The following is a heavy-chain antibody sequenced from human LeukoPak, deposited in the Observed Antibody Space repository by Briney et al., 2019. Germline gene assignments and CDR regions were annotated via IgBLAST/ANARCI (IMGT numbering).Heavy chain of an antibody. CDR2: INSDGSST. V-gene: IGHV3-74*01. Sequence: GGSLRLSCAASGFTFSSYWMHWVRQAPGKGLVWVSRINSDGSSTSYADSVKGRFTISRDNSKNTLYLQMNSLRAEDTAVYYCAKDPYSGSYYDYWGQGTLVTVSS. J-gene: IGHJ4*02. D-gene: IGHD1-26*01. CDR1: GFTFSSYW. CDR3: AKDPYSGSYYDY.